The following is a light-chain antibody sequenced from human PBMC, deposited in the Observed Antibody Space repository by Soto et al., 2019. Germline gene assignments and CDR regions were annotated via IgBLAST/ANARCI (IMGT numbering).Light chain of an antibody. Sequence: QSALTQPRSVSGSPGQSVTISCTGTSSDVGGYNYVSWYQHHPGKAPKLMIYDVTKRPSGVRDRFSASKSGNTASLTISGLQAEDEADYYCLLSYSGHGVFGGGTKLTVL. CDR3: LLSYSGHGV. CDR2: DVT. CDR1: SSDVGGYNY. J-gene: IGLJ3*02. V-gene: IGLV2-11*01.